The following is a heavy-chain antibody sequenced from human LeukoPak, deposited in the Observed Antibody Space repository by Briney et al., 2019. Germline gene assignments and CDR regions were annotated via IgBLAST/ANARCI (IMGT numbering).Heavy chain of an antibody. CDR1: GGSISSSSYY. V-gene: IGHV4-39*01. CDR3: ASFDTGYGMDV. CDR2: IYYSGTT. J-gene: IGHJ6*02. Sequence: PSETLSLTCTVSGGSISSSSYYWGWIRQPPGKGLEWIGSIYYSGTTYYNPSLKSRVTISVDTSKNQFSLKLRSVTAADTAVYFCASFDTGYGMDVWGQGTTVTVSS. D-gene: IGHD3-9*01.